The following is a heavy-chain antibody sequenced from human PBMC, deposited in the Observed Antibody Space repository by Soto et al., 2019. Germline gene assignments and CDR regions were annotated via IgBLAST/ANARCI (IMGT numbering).Heavy chain of an antibody. J-gene: IGHJ5*02. D-gene: IGHD3-22*01. Sequence: QMQLQASGPGLVKPSETLSLTCNVSGASVSHGYWSWIRQPPGKALEWIGFMYFGGSFNYNPSLTSRATISVETSKTQFSMKLTSVTASDTAVYYCASSYYDSTGFAVDPWGQGTLVTVSS. CDR2: MYFGGSF. V-gene: IGHV4-59*02. CDR3: ASSYYDSTGFAVDP. CDR1: GASVSHGY.